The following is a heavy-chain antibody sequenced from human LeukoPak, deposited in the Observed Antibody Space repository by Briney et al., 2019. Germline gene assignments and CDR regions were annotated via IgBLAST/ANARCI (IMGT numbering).Heavy chain of an antibody. V-gene: IGHV3-30*18. J-gene: IGHJ4*02. CDR2: ISNDGSNK. D-gene: IGHD2-15*01. CDR3: AKDEGYCSGGSCYRQDY. CDR1: GFTFSTYG. Sequence: PGRSLRLSCAASGFTFSTYGMHWVRQAPGKGLEWVAVISNDGSNKYYVDSVKGRFTISRDNSKNTLYLQMNSLRAEDTAVYYCAKDEGYCSGGSCYRQDYWGQGTLVTVSS.